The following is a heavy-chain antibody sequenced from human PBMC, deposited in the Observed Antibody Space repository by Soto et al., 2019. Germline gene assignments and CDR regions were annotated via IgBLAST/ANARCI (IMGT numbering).Heavy chain of an antibody. D-gene: IGHD3-16*01. Sequence: EAQLVESGGGLVQPGGSLRLSCAASGFTFSSYWMHWVRQAPGKGLVWVSRINRDGSSTSYADSVKGRFTISRDNGKKTLDLQMNSLSDEDTAVYYCARPGDPSSAAHYYCYFDVWGKGTTGTVSS. CDR1: GFTFSSYW. J-gene: IGHJ6*03. CDR2: INRDGSST. V-gene: IGHV3-74*01. CDR3: ARPGDPSSAAHYYCYFDV.